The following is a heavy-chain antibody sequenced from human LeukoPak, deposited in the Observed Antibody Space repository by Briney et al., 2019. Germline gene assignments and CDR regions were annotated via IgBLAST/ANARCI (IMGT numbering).Heavy chain of an antibody. D-gene: IGHD1-20*01. J-gene: IGHJ3*02. V-gene: IGHV1-2*02. Sequence: ASVKVSCKASGYTFTGYYMHWVRQAPGRGLEWMGWINPNSGGTNYAQKFQGRVTMTRGTSISTAYMELSRLRSDDTAVYYCAPYLEPHDAFDIWGQGTMVTVSS. CDR1: GYTFTGYY. CDR2: INPNSGGT. CDR3: APYLEPHDAFDI.